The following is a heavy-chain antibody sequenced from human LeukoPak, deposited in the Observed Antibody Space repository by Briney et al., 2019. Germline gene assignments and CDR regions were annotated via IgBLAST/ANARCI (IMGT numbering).Heavy chain of an antibody. CDR3: ARVTGYMVEDYFDS. Sequence: SETLSHTCTVSGGSISESIYYWAWIRQPPGKGLEWIGTIYYSGSTYYNPSLKSRVTISIDTSKNQFSLKLSSVTAADTAVYYCARVTGYMVEDYFDSWGQGTLVTVSS. J-gene: IGHJ4*02. D-gene: IGHD6-13*01. CDR2: IYYSGST. CDR1: GGSISESIYY. V-gene: IGHV4-39*07.